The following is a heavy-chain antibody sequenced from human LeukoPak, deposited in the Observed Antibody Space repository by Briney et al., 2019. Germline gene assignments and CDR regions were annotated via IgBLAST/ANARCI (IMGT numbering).Heavy chain of an antibody. CDR3: ARDPSNTSGWSPYFDY. CDR2: ISAYNRDT. D-gene: IGHD6-13*01. V-gene: IGHV1-18*04. Sequence: ASVKVSCKASGYTYTNHGITWVRQAPGRGLEWMGWISAYNRDTKYAQNFQGRVTFITESSTSTAYMELRSLRSDDTAVYYCARDPSNTSGWSPYFDYWGQGTLVTVSA. J-gene: IGHJ4*02. CDR1: GYTYTNHG.